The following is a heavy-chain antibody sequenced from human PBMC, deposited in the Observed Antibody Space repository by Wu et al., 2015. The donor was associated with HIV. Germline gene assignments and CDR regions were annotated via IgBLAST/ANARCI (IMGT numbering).Heavy chain of an antibody. CDR1: GGTFSSYA. V-gene: IGHV1-69*12. D-gene: IGHD1-26*01. CDR3: ARDSRRWGIVGATHDAFDI. J-gene: IGHJ3*02. CDR2: IIPIFGTA. Sequence: QVQLVQSGAEVKKPGSSVKVSCKASGGTFSSYAISWVRQAPGQGLEWMGGIIPIFGTANYAQKFQGRVTITADESTSTAYMELSSLRSEDTAVYYCARDSRRWGIVGATHDAFDIWGQGDNGHRLF.